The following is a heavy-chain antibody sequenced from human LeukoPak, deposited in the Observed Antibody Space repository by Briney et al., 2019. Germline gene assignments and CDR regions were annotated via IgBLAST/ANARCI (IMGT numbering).Heavy chain of an antibody. CDR1: GFTFSNHW. CDR3: ARTGSGGDLDI. D-gene: IGHD2-15*01. Sequence: GGSLRLSCAASGFTFSNHWLHWVRQAPGKGLVWVSRINGDGTSTIYADSVKGRFTVSRDNAKSTVYLQMNSLRAEDTAVYYCARTGSGGDLDIWGQGTMVTISS. J-gene: IGHJ3*02. CDR2: INGDGTST. V-gene: IGHV3-74*01.